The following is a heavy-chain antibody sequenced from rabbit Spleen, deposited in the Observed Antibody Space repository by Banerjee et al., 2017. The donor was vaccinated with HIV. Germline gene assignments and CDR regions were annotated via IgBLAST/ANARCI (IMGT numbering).Heavy chain of an antibody. CDR1: GFSFSSRYY. D-gene: IGHD8-1*01. Sequence: QSLEESRGDLVKPGASLTLTCTASGFSFSSRYYICWVRQAPGKGLEWIACIDSGSSGNTYYANWVNGRFTISSHNAQNTLYLQLSGLTAADTATYFCARGYADNSWTSLTRLDLWGQGTLVTVS. CDR2: IDSGSSGNT. V-gene: IGHV1S40*01. CDR3: ARGYADNSWTSLTRLDL. J-gene: IGHJ3*01.